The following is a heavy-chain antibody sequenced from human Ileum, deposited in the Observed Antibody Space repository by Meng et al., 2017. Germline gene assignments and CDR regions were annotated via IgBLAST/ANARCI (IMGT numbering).Heavy chain of an antibody. CDR3: ASLRYNWNYSADY. CDR1: GGSISSSNW. D-gene: IGHD1-7*01. V-gene: IGHV4-4*02. J-gene: IGHJ4*02. Sequence: VLLQASGPGLVKPSGTLSLTCAVSGGSISSSNWWSWVRQPPGKGLEWIGEIYHSGSTNYNPSLKSRVTISVDKSKNQFSLKLSSVTAADTAVYYCASLRYNWNYSADYWGQGTLVTVSS. CDR2: IYHSGST.